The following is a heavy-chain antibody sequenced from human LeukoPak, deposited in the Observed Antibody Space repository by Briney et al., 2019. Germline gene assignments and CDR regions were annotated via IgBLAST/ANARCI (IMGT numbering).Heavy chain of an antibody. J-gene: IGHJ4*02. Sequence: GGSLRLSCAASGFTFSSYAMHWVRQAPGKGLEWVAVISYDGSNKYYADSVKGRFTISRDNSKNTLYLRMNSLRAEDTAVYYCAFRRDEPRTEVDYWGQGTLVTVSS. V-gene: IGHV3-30*04. D-gene: IGHD5-24*01. CDR1: GFTFSSYA. CDR3: AFRRDEPRTEVDY. CDR2: ISYDGSNK.